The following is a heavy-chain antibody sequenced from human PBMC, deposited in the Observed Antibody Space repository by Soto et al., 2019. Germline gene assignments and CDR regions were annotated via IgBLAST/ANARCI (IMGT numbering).Heavy chain of an antibody. V-gene: IGHV3-9*01. J-gene: IGHJ3*02. D-gene: IGHD2-21*02. CDR1: GFTFDDYA. Sequence: EVQLVESGGGLVQPGRSLRLSCAASGFTFDDYAMHWVRQAPWKGLEWVSGISWNSGSIGYADSVKGRFTISRDNAKNSLYLQMNSLRAEDTALYYCAKDIGDAYCGGDCYFDAFDIWGQGTMVTVSS. CDR2: ISWNSGSI. CDR3: AKDIGDAYCGGDCYFDAFDI.